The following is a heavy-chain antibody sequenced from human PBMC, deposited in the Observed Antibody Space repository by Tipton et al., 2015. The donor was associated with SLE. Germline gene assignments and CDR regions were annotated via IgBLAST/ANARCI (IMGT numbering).Heavy chain of an antibody. CDR2: IYYTGST. D-gene: IGHD4-11*01. CDR1: VDSISSGGSH. Sequence: TLSLTCSVSVDSISSGGSHWSWIRQYPGKGLECIGYIYYTGSTYYNPSLKSRVIISVDTSKNQFSLRLTSVTAADTAVYYCAREFLNPVTTVHYYFDLWGRGTLVTVSS. J-gene: IGHJ2*01. CDR3: AREFLNPVTTVHYYFDL. V-gene: IGHV4-31*03.